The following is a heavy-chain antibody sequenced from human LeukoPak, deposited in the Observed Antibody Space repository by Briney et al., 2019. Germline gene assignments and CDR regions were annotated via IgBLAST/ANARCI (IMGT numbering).Heavy chain of an antibody. V-gene: IGHV3-7*03. CDR3: AKSNYGYYYYGMDV. D-gene: IGHD4-11*01. J-gene: IGHJ6*02. CDR2: IKQDGSEK. CDR1: GFTFSSYW. Sequence: PGGSLRLSCAASGFTFSSYWMSWVRQAPGKGLEWVANIKQDGSEKYYVDSVKGRFTISRDNAKNSLYLQMNSLRAEDTALYYCAKSNYGYYYYGMDVWGQGTTVTVSS.